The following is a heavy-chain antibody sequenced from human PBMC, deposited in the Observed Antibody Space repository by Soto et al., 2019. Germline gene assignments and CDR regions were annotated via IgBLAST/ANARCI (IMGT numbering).Heavy chain of an antibody. CDR2: IKSKTDGGTT. CDR3: TTGQVAGTRDY. Sequence: GGSLRLSCAASGFTFSNAWMSWVRQPPGKGLEWVGRIKSKTDGGTTDYVAPVKGRFIISRDDSKNMVYLQMNSLETEDTAMYYCTTGQVAGTRDYWGQGTLVTVSS. CDR1: GFTFSNAW. V-gene: IGHV3-15*01. D-gene: IGHD6-19*01. J-gene: IGHJ4*02.